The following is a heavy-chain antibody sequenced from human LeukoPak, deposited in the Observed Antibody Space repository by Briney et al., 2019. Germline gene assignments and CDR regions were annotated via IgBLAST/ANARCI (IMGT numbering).Heavy chain of an antibody. Sequence: SETLSLTCSVSDASINSGGIYWSWIRQHPGKGLEWIGSIYYSGSTYYNPSLKSRVTMSVDTSKNQFSLKLSSVTAADTAVYYCARLFFYNGMDVWGQGTTVTVSS. CDR1: DASINSGGIY. D-gene: IGHD2/OR15-2a*01. V-gene: IGHV4-31*03. J-gene: IGHJ6*02. CDR2: IYYSGST. CDR3: ARLFFYNGMDV.